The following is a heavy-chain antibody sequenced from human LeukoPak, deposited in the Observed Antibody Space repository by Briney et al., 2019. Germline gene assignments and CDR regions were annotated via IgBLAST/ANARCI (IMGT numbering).Heavy chain of an antibody. CDR2: INTNTGNP. J-gene: IGHJ4*02. Sequence: GASVNVSCKSSGYTFTRYTMNWVRQAPGQGLEWMGWINTNTGNPTYAQGFTGRFVFSLDTSVSTAYLQISSLKAEDTAVYYCARKLGEVGATNNYFDYWGQGTLVTVSS. V-gene: IGHV7-4-1*02. D-gene: IGHD1-26*01. CDR1: GYTFTRYT. CDR3: ARKLGEVGATNNYFDY.